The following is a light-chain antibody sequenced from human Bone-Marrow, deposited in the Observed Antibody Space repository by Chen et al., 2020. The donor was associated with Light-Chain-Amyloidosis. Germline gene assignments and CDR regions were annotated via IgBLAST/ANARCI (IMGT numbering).Light chain of an antibody. V-gene: IGLV3-21*02. J-gene: IGLJ3*02. Sequence: SSVLTQPSSVSVAPGQTATTACGGNNIGSTSVPWYQQTPGPAPLLVVYGDIDRPSWFPERLSGSNSGNTATLTISRVEAGDEADYYCQVWDRSSDRPVFGGGTKLTVL. CDR1: NIGSTS. CDR2: GDI. CDR3: QVWDRSSDRPV.